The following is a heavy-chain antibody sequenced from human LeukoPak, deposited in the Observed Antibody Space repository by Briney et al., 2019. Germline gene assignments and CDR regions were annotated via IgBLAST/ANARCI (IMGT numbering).Heavy chain of an antibody. J-gene: IGHJ4*02. CDR2: ISGSGDST. CDR3: AKDFYGSGNYRFDY. V-gene: IGHV3-23*01. CDR1: GFSFSSYA. Sequence: GGSLRLSCAVSGFSFSSYAMSWVRQGPGKGLEWVSGISGSGDSTSYADSVRGRFNISRDNSSNTLYLQLNSLRVEDTAVYYCAKDFYGSGNYRFDYWGQGTLVTVSS. D-gene: IGHD3-10*01.